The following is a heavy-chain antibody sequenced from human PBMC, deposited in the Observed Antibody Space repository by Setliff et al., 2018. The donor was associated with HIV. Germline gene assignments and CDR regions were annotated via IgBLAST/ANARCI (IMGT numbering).Heavy chain of an antibody. V-gene: IGHV1-2*06. CDR2: INPKSGVA. CDR1: GYTFTDFY. Sequence: AASVKVSCKASGYTFTDFYIHWMRQAPGQGLEWMGRINPKSGVANYLKRFEGRVTMTSDTSTNTAHMELIRPRFDDTAVYYCARAHYLVAETRNWFDPWGQGTLVTVSS. J-gene: IGHJ5*02. CDR3: ARAHYLVAETRNWFDP. D-gene: IGHD5-12*01.